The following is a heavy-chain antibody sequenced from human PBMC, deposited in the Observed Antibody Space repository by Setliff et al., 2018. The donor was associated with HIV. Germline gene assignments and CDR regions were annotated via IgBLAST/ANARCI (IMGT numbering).Heavy chain of an antibody. Sequence: GASVKVSCKASGGTFSSYAISWVRQAPGHGLEWMGGIIPIFATADYAEKFQGRVTITADTSTDTAYMELSSLRSDDTAVYYCAMIYGVVTAFDYWGQGTLVTVSS. J-gene: IGHJ4*02. CDR3: AMIYGVVTAFDY. V-gene: IGHV1-69*06. D-gene: IGHD3-3*01. CDR2: IIPIFATA. CDR1: GGTFSSYA.